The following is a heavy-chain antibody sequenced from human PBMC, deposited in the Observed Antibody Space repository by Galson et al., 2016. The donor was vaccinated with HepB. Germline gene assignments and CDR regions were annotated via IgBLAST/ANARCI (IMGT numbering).Heavy chain of an antibody. D-gene: IGHD6-19*01. J-gene: IGHJ6*03. CDR2: IYTSGNT. CDR3: ARDRAVTGHYYYMDV. V-gene: IGHV4-4*07. CDR1: GGSISSYY. Sequence: SETLSLTCTVSGGSISSYYWSWIRQPAGKGLEWIGRIYTSGNTHYNTSLTNRVAMSLDTSKNHFSLTLSSVTAADTAVYYCARDRAVTGHYYYMDVWGKGTSVTVSS.